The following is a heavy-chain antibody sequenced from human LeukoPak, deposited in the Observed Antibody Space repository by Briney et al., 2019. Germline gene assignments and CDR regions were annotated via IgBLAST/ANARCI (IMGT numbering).Heavy chain of an antibody. V-gene: IGHV1-8*02. D-gene: IGHD6-13*01. J-gene: IGHJ3*01. CDR1: GYTFTSYG. CDR2: VNPNSGYT. Sequence: ASVKVSCKASGYTFTSYGISWVRQATGQGLEWMGWVNPNSGYTGHTQKFQGRVTLTRDTSISTAYMELRSLGSEDTAVYYCARGNRLYSSSWSALPFDFWGQGTTLTVSS. CDR3: ARGNRLYSSSWSALPFDF.